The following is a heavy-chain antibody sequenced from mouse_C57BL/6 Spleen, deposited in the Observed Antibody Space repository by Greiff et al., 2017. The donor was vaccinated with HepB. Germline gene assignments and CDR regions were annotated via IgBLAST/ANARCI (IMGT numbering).Heavy chain of an antibody. Sequence: QVQLQQSGAELAKPGASVKLSCKASGYTLTSYWMHWVQQRPGQGLEWIGYINPSSGYTKYNQKFKDKATLTADKSSSTAYMQLSSLTYDDSAVYYGARWGNAYDSTTTGDAMDDWGQGTSVTVSS. CDR1: GYTLTSYW. J-gene: IGHJ4*01. D-gene: IGHD2-4*01. CDR3: ARWGNAYDSTTTGDAMDD. CDR2: INPSSGYT. V-gene: IGHV1-7*01.